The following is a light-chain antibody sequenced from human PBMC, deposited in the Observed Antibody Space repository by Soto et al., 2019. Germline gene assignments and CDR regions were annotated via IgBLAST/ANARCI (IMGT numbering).Light chain of an antibody. J-gene: IGKJ1*01. Sequence: EIVLKQSPSTLCVWTEDAAMLSCTASNSVSSNLAWYQQRPGQAPRLLISGASTRATGIPARFSGSGSGTEFTLTISSLQSADFGVYYCQQYHNWPQTFGQGTKVDIK. CDR3: QQYHNWPQT. CDR2: GAS. CDR1: NSVSSN. V-gene: IGKV3-15*01.